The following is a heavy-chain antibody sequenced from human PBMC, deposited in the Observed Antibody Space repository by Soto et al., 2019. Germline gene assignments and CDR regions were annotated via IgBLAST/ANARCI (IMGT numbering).Heavy chain of an antibody. CDR2: IWYDGSNK. J-gene: IGHJ4*02. Sequence: GGSLRLSCAASGFTFSSYGMHWVRQAPGKGLEWVAVIWYDGSNKYYAASVKGRFTISRDNSKNTLYLQMNSLRAEDTAVYYCAREGGPATGIDYRGQGTLVTGSS. CDR3: AREGGPATGIDY. V-gene: IGHV3-33*01. D-gene: IGHD6-25*01. CDR1: GFTFSSYG.